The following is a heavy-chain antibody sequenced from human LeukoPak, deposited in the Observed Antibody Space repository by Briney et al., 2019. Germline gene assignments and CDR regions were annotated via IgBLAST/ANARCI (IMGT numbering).Heavy chain of an antibody. V-gene: IGHV1-69*13. Sequence: ASVKVSCKASGGTFSSYAISWVRQAPGQGLEWMGGIIPIFGTANYAQKFQGRVTITADESTSTAYMELSSLRSEDTAVYYCARDLAVGYYYDSSGSYFDYWGQGTLVTVSA. CDR3: ARDLAVGYYYDSSGSYFDY. J-gene: IGHJ4*02. CDR1: GGTFSSYA. D-gene: IGHD3-22*01. CDR2: IIPIFGTA.